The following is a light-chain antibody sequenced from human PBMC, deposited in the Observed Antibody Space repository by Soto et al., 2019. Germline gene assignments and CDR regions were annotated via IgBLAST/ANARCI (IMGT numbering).Light chain of an antibody. Sequence: QSVLTQPRSVSGSPGQSVTISCTGTSSDVGGYNYVSWYQQHPGKAPKLMIYDVSKRPSGVPDRFSGSKSGNSASLTISGLQAEDEAHYYCCSSVGSYTSVFGGGTKVTVL. CDR3: CSSVGSYTSV. V-gene: IGLV2-11*01. CDR2: DVS. J-gene: IGLJ3*02. CDR1: SSDVGGYNY.